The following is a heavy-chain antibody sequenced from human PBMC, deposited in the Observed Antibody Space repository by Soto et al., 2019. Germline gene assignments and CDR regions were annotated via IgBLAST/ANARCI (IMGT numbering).Heavy chain of an antibody. D-gene: IGHD3-22*01. CDR3: TRNAFYYNSSGYHDGFDI. J-gene: IGHJ3*02. Sequence: ASVKVSCTASGYTFSDYYVHWVRQAPGQGLEWMGWISPKSGGTNYAQKFQGRVTMTRDTSIFTAYMELSRLRSDDTAVYYCTRNAFYYNSSGYHDGFDIWGQGTLVTVSS. CDR2: ISPKSGGT. V-gene: IGHV1-2*02. CDR1: GYTFSDYY.